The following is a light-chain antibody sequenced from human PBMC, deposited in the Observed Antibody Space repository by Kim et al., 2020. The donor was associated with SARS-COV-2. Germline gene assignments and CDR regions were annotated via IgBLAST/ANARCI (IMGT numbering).Light chain of an antibody. V-gene: IGLV3-21*01. Sequence: TARIICGGKDSGGNGVPWYRQKPGQAPSLIIYYDNDRPSGIPERFSASNSGDTAALTISSVEAGDEADYYCQVWDSFSVHVVFGGGTQLTVL. J-gene: IGLJ2*01. CDR2: YDN. CDR3: QVWDSFSVHVV. CDR1: DSGGNG.